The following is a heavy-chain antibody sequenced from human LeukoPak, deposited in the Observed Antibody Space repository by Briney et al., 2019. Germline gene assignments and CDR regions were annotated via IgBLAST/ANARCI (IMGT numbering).Heavy chain of an antibody. V-gene: IGHV3-23*01. D-gene: IGHD6-19*01. CDR3: ARWKVVAGTTYHFDS. J-gene: IGHJ5*01. CDR1: GFTFSSYA. CDR2: ISGSGGTT. Sequence: EGSLRLSCVASGFTFSSYAMSWVRQAPGKGLEWVSDISGSGGTTYYADSVKGRFTISRDNSKNTLYLQMNSLRAEDTALYYCARWKVVAGTTYHFDSWGQGPLVTVSS.